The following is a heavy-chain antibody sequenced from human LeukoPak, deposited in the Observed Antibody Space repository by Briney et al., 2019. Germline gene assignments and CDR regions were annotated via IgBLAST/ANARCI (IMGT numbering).Heavy chain of an antibody. CDR3: AREVRGYYYYMDV. J-gene: IGHJ6*03. V-gene: IGHV3-53*01. CDR1: GFNVSSNY. Sequence: GGSLRLSCAASGFNVSSNYMSWVRQAPGKGLEWVSVIYSGGTTYYADSVKGRFTISRDNSKNTLYLHMNSLRAEDTAFYFCAREVRGYYYYMDVWGKGTTVTISS. CDR2: IYSGGTT.